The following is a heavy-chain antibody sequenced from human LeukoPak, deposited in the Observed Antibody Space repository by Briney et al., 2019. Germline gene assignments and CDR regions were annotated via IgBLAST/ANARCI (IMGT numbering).Heavy chain of an antibody. V-gene: IGHV3-21*01. CDR2: ISSSSSYI. CDR3: ARDQATTYYYDSSGYYHDAFDI. CDR1: GFTFSSYS. Sequence: GGSLRLSCAASGFTFSSYSMNWVRQAPGKGLEWVSSISSSSSYIYYADSVKGRFTISRDNAKNSLYLQMNSLRAEDTAVYYCARDQATTYYYDSSGYYHDAFDIWGQGTMVTVSS. J-gene: IGHJ3*02. D-gene: IGHD3-22*01.